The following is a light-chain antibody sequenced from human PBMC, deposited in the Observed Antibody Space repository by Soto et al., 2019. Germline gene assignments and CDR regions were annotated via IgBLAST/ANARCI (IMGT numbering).Light chain of an antibody. V-gene: IGLV2-11*01. CDR2: DVS. CDR1: SREVGGYNY. J-gene: IGLJ1*01. CDR3: CSYAGSYTFYV. Sequence: QSVLTQALSVSRAPGQADPITYNGNSREVGGYNYVSWYQQHPGKAPKLMIYDVSKRPSGVPDRFSGSKSGNTASLTISGLQAEDEADYYCCSYAGSYTFYVFGTGTKVTVL.